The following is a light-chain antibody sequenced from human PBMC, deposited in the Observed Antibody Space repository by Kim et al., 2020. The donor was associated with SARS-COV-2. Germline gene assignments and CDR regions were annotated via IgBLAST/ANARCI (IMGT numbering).Light chain of an antibody. J-gene: IGKJ4*01. CDR1: QSVSSY. CDR2: DAS. V-gene: IGKV3-11*01. CDR3: QQRRDT. Sequence: TLSWSTGERATRACRASQSVSSYLAWYQQKPGQAPRLLIYDASNRATGIPARFSGSGSGTDFTLTISSLEPEDFAVYYCQQRRDTFGGGTKVEIK.